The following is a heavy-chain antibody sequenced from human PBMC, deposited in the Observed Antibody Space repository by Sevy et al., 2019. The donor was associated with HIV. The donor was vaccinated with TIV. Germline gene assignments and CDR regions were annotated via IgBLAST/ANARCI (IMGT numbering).Heavy chain of an antibody. CDR1: GFTFSSYT. Sequence: GGSLRLSCAASGFTFSSYTINWVRQAPGKGLEWVSSISSSTSYIYYADSLKGRFTISRDNAKNSLFLQMNSRRAEDTAVYYCAILWFGEFDTFDIWGQGTMVTVSS. CDR2: ISSSTSYI. CDR3: AILWFGEFDTFDI. D-gene: IGHD3-10*01. V-gene: IGHV3-21*01. J-gene: IGHJ3*02.